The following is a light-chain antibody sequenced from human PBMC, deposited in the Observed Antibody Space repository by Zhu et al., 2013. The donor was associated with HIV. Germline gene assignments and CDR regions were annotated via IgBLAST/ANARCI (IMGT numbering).Light chain of an antibody. Sequence: QSVVTQPPSASGTPGQRVTISCSGSSSNIGSNYVYWYQQLPGTAPKLLIYRNNQRPSGVPDRFSGSKSGTSASLAISGLRSEDEADYYCAXWDDSLSGVVFGGGTKLTVL. J-gene: IGLJ2*01. CDR3: AXWDDSLSGVV. CDR2: RNN. CDR1: SSNIGSNY. V-gene: IGLV1-47*01.